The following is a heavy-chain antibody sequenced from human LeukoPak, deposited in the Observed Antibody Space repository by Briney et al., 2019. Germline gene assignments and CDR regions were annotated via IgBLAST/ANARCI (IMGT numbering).Heavy chain of an antibody. CDR2: IWYDGSNK. D-gene: IGHD6-6*01. Sequence: PGGSLRLSCAASGFTFSSYGMHWVRQAPGKGLEWVAVIWYDGSNKYYADSVKGRFTISRDNSKNTLYLQMNSLRAEDTAVYYCAKDGIAARFVRASYYMDVWGKGTTVTVSS. CDR3: AKDGIAARFVRASYYMDV. J-gene: IGHJ6*03. CDR1: GFTFSSYG. V-gene: IGHV3-33*06.